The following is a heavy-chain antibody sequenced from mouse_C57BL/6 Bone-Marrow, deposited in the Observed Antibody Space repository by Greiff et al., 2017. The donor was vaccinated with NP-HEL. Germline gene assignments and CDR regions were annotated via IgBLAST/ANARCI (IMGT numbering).Heavy chain of an antibody. Sequence: QVQLQQSGAELVRPGASVTLSCKPSGYTFTDYEMHWVKQTPVHGLDWIGAIVPETGGTAYNQKFKGKAILTADKSSSTAYMELRSLTSEDSAVYYCAKVGYFDYWGQGTTLTVSS. V-gene: IGHV1-15*01. D-gene: IGHD1-1*01. J-gene: IGHJ2*01. CDR2: IVPETGGT. CDR3: AKVGYFDY. CDR1: GYTFTDYE.